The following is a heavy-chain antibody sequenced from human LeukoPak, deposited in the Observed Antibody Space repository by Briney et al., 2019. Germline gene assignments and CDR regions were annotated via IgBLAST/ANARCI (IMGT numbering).Heavy chain of an antibody. J-gene: IGHJ4*02. V-gene: IGHV3-7*05. CDR1: GFTFSNYW. CDR3: ASDRFYFGV. Sequence: GGSLRLSCAASGFTFSNYWMSWVRQAPGKGLEWVANIKEDGSEKDYVDSVKGRLTISRDNAKKSVYLQMNSLRAEDTAVYYCASDRFYFGVWGQGTLVTVSS. D-gene: IGHD3-16*01. CDR2: IKEDGSEK.